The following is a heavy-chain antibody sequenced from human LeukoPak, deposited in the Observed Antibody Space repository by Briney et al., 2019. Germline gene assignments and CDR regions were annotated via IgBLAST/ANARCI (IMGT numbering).Heavy chain of an antibody. CDR2: ISYDGNNK. CDR3: AKEVIAAGGNFEY. D-gene: IGHD6-13*01. CDR1: GFTFSTSI. Sequence: PGGSLRLSCAASGFTFSTSIMHWVRQAPGKGLEWVAVISYDGNNKYYADSVKGRFTISRDNFKSTLYVQMNSLRAEDTAVYYCAKEVIAAGGNFEYWGQGTLVTVSS. J-gene: IGHJ4*02. V-gene: IGHV3-30*18.